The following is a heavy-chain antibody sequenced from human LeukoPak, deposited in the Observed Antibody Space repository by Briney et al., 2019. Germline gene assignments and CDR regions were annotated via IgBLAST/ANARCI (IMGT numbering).Heavy chain of an antibody. V-gene: IGHV4-59*01. CDR3: ARMDGYSMGTDY. D-gene: IGHD5-24*01. CDR1: GGSMSSYY. Sequence: PSETLSLTCSVSGGSMSSYYWNWIRQPPGKGLEWIGYIYYSGSANYNPSLKSRVTISLDTSKNQLSLKLTSVTAADTAVYYCARMDGYSMGTDYWGQGTLVTVSS. J-gene: IGHJ4*02. CDR2: IYYSGSA.